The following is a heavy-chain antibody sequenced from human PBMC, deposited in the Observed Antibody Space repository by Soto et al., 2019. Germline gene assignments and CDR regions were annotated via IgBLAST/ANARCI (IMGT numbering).Heavy chain of an antibody. CDR2: ISAHNGNT. D-gene: IGHD1-1*01. J-gene: IGHJ4*02. Sequence: QVHLVQSGAEVKKPGASVKVSCQGSGYAFTTYGITWVRQAPGQGLEWMGWISAHNGNTNYAQKLQGIVTVTRDTSTSTAYMELRSLRDDDTAVYYCARGRYGDYWGQRARVTVS. CDR1: GYAFTTYG. V-gene: IGHV1-18*01. CDR3: ARGRYGDY.